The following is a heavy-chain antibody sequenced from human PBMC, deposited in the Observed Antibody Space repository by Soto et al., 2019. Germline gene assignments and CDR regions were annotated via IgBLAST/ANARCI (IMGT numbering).Heavy chain of an antibody. CDR1: GFTFIKYA. D-gene: IGHD6-19*01. Sequence: QVQLVQSGAEVKKPGASVNVSCKASGFTFIKYAMHWVRQAPGQRPEWMGWINAGNGNTRYSQRWQGRVTITRDTSASIVYMDLSSLRSEDTAVYYCARDYADIAVAGIPLLAHWGQGTLVTVSS. CDR2: INAGNGNT. J-gene: IGHJ4*01. CDR3: ARDYADIAVAGIPLLAH. V-gene: IGHV1-3*01.